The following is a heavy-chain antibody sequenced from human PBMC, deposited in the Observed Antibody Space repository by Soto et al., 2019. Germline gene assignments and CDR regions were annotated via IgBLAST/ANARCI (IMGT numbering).Heavy chain of an antibody. CDR3: AKDQENYYFDY. J-gene: IGHJ4*02. CDR2: ISYDGSNK. Sequence: ESGGGVVQPGRSLRLSCAASGFTFSSYGMHWVRQAPGKGLEWVAVISYDGSNKYYADSVKGRFTISRDNSKNTLYLQMNSLRAEDTAVYYCAKDQENYYFDYWGQGTLVTVSS. D-gene: IGHD1-7*01. CDR1: GFTFSSYG. V-gene: IGHV3-30*18.